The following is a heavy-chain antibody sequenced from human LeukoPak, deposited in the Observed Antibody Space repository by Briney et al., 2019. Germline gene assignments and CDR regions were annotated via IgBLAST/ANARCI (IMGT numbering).Heavy chain of an antibody. CDR1: GYSFTSYW. D-gene: IGHD5-12*01. J-gene: IGHJ4*02. V-gene: IGHV5-51*01. Sequence: GESLKISCKGFGYSFTSYWIAWVRQMPGKGLECMGNIYPGDSDTRYSPSFQGQVTISADKSISTTYLQWSSLKASDTAMYYCARRGYSGYADSLFDNWGQGTLVTVSS. CDR3: ARRGYSGYADSLFDN. CDR2: IYPGDSDT.